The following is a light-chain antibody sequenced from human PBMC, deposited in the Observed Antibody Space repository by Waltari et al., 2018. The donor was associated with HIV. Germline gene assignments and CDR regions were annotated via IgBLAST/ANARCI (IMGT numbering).Light chain of an antibody. CDR3: QVWHISTDHWV. CDR2: YDS. J-gene: IGLJ3*02. Sequence: SYVLTQPPSVSVAPGQTASIPCEAANIGSKGVHWYQQKPGQAPILVIYYDSDRPSGIPERFSGSNSGNTATLTISRVEAGDEADYYCQVWHISTDHWVFGAGTKLTVV. V-gene: IGLV3-21*04. CDR1: NIGSKG.